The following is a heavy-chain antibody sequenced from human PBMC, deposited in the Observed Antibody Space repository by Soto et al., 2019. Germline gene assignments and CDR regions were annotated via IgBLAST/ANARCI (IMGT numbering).Heavy chain of an antibody. V-gene: IGHV1-3*05. CDR3: ARAVAVADDFDY. Sequence: QVQLVQSGAEEKKPGASVKVSCKASGYTFTGYAMHWVRQAPGQRLEWMGWINAGNGNTKYSQKFQGRVTITRDTSASTAYMELSSLRSEDTAAYYCARAVAVADDFDYWGQGTLVTVSS. D-gene: IGHD6-19*01. CDR1: GYTFTGYA. J-gene: IGHJ4*02. CDR2: INAGNGNT.